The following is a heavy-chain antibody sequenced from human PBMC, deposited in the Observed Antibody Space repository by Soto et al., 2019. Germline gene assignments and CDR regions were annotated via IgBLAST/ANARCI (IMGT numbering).Heavy chain of an antibody. D-gene: IGHD3-22*01. V-gene: IGHV3-30*03. CDR2: ISYDGSNK. J-gene: IGHJ4*02. CDR3: VGGYYFGDY. CDR1: GFTFSSYG. Sequence: QVQLVESGGGVVQPGRSLRLSCAASGFTFSSYGMHWVRQAPGKGLQWVAVISYDGSNKYYADSVKGRFTISRDNSKNPLYLQMNSLRAEDTGGYYCVGGYYFGDYWGQGTLVTVSS.